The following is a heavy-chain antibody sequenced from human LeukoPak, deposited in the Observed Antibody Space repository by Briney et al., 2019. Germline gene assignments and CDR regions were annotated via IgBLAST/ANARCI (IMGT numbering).Heavy chain of an antibody. D-gene: IGHD1-26*01. J-gene: IGHJ4*02. CDR3: ARADGSHYGLKDY. CDR1: GFTFRSYW. CDR2: ISPDGTSK. V-gene: IGHV3-74*01. Sequence: GRSLRLSCAASGFTFRSYWMHWVRQAPGKGLVWVSRISPDGTSKSYADSVKGRFTISRDYAKNTLSLQMNSLRAEDTGLYYCARADGSHYGLKDYWGQGTLVTVSS.